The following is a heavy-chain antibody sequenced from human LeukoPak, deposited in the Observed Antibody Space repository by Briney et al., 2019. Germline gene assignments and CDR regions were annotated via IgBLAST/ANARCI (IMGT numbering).Heavy chain of an antibody. CDR3: VKDWYSSGWYAFDV. Sequence: GGSLRLSCAPSGFTFSSHAMSWVRQAPGKGLEWVSGISGNGANTYYADSVKGRFTISRDNSKNTLYLQMNSLRAEDTALYYCVKDWYSSGWYAFDVWGQGTMVTVSS. V-gene: IGHV3-23*01. J-gene: IGHJ3*01. CDR2: ISGNGANT. D-gene: IGHD6-19*01. CDR1: GFTFSSHA.